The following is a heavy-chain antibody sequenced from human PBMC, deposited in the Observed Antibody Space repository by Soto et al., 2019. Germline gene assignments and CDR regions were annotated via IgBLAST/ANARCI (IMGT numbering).Heavy chain of an antibody. D-gene: IGHD4-17*01. V-gene: IGHV3-23*01. CDR2: ISGSGSST. CDR1: GFTFSSYA. Sequence: GGSLRLSCAASGFTFSSYAMSWVRQAPGKGLEWVSAISGSGSSTYYADSVKGRFTISRDNAKNSLYLQMNSLRAEDTAVYYCARGDLATVTYYYYGMDVWGQGTTVTVSS. J-gene: IGHJ6*02. CDR3: ARGDLATVTYYYYGMDV.